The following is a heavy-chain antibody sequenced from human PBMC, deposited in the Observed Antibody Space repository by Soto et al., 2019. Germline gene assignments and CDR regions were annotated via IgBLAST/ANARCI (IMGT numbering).Heavy chain of an antibody. CDR2: INHSGST. J-gene: IGHJ4*02. Sequence: SETLSLTCAVYGGSFSGYYWSWIRQPPGKGLEWIGEINHSGSTNYNPSLKSRVTISVDTSKNQFSLKLSSVTAADTAVYYCARLLSGYWGQGTLVTVSS. CDR1: GGSFSGYY. V-gene: IGHV4-34*01. CDR3: ARLLSGY.